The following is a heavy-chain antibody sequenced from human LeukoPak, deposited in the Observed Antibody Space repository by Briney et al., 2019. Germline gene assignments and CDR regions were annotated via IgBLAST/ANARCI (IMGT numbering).Heavy chain of an antibody. CDR2: ISYDGSNK. CDR1: GFTFSSYG. V-gene: IGHV3-30*03. Sequence: PGGSLRLSCAASGFTFSSYGMHWVRQAPGKGLEWVAVISYDGSNKYYADSVKGRFTISRDNSKNTLYLQMNSLRAEDTAVYYCARDRRRQLQALRVFDAFDIWGQGTMVTVSS. D-gene: IGHD6-6*01. J-gene: IGHJ3*02. CDR3: ARDRRRQLQALRVFDAFDI.